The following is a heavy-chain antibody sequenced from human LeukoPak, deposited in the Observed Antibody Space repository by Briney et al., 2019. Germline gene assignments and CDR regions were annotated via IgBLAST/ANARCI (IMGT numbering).Heavy chain of an antibody. CDR2: IHTRGDT. D-gene: IGHD4-17*01. J-gene: IGHJ5*02. Sequence: GGSLRLSCAASGLTGSHNYVSWVRQAPGKGLEWVSAIHTRGDTCYADSVKGRFTISRDTSKNTLYLQINSLRVEDTAVYYCIVFGDSNHWGQGTLVTVSS. V-gene: IGHV3-53*01. CDR1: GLTGSHNY. CDR3: IVFGDSNH.